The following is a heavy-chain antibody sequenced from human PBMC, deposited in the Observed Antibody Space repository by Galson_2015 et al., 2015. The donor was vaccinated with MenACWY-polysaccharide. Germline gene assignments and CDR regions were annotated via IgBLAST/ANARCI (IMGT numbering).Heavy chain of an antibody. V-gene: IGHV3-23*01. CDR2: IRSSGTNT. Sequence: SLRLSCAASGFTFTSYAMSWVRQAPGKGLEWVSAIRSSGTNTYYADSVKGRLTISRDNSKNTLYLQMNSPRAEDTAVYYCAKDSTDFWSVAGRFDHWGPGPLVTVSS. D-gene: IGHD3-3*01. J-gene: IGHJ5*02. CDR1: GFTFTSYA. CDR3: AKDSTDFWSVAGRFDH.